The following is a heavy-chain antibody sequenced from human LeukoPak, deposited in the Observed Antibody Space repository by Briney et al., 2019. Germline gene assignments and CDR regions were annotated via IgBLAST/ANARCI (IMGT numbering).Heavy chain of an antibody. CDR3: ARVPAAIDY. CDR2: ISSSSSYI. D-gene: IGHD2-2*01. CDR1: GFTFSSYS. Sequence: AGGSLRLSCAASGFTFSSYSMNWVRHAPGNGLEWVSSISSSSSYIYYADSVKGRFTISRDNAKNSLYLQMNSLRAEDTAVYYCARVPAAIDYWGQGTLVTVSS. V-gene: IGHV3-21*01. J-gene: IGHJ4*02.